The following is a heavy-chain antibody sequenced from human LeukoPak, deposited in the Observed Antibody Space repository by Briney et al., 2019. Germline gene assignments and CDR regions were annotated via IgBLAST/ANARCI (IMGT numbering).Heavy chain of an antibody. Sequence: SETLSLTCTVSGGSISSHYWSWIRQPPGKGLEWIGYIYYSGSTNYNPSLKSRVTISVDTSKNQFSLKLSSVTAADTAVYYCARGVYSSSWPFDYWGQGTLVTVSS. V-gene: IGHV4-59*11. CDR3: ARGVYSSSWPFDY. CDR1: GGSISSHY. CDR2: IYYSGST. J-gene: IGHJ4*02. D-gene: IGHD6-13*01.